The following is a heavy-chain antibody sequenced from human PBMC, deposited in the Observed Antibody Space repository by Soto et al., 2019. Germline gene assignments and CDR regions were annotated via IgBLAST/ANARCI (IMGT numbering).Heavy chain of an antibody. J-gene: IGHJ6*02. V-gene: IGHV1-69*13. Sequence: SVKVSCKASGGTFSSYAISWVRQAPGQGLEWMGGIIPIFGTANYAQKFQGRVTITADESTSTAYMELSSLRSEDTVVYYCARDHCSGGSCYSWYYYGMDVWGQGTTVTVSS. CDR1: GGTFSSYA. D-gene: IGHD2-15*01. CDR2: IIPIFGTA. CDR3: ARDHCSGGSCYSWYYYGMDV.